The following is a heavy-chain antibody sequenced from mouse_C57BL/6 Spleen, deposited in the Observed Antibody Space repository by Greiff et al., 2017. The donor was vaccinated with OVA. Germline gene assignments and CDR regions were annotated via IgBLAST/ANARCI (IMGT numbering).Heavy chain of an antibody. Sequence: QVQLQQSGAELVRPGTSVKVSCKASGYAFTNYLIEWVKQRPGQGLEWIGVINPGSGGTNYNEKFKGKATLTADKSSSTAYMQLSSLTSEDSAVYFCARSHYGVFDYGGQGTTLTVSS. CDR1: GYAFTNYL. CDR3: ARSHYGVFDY. V-gene: IGHV1-54*01. D-gene: IGHD1-1*01. CDR2: INPGSGGT. J-gene: IGHJ2*01.